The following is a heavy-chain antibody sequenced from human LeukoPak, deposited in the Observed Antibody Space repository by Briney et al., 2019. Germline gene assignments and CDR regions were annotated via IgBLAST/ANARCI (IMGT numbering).Heavy chain of an antibody. CDR3: ARETPYGDAGDY. J-gene: IGHJ4*02. V-gene: IGHV3-30*04. Sequence: GGSLRLSCAASGFTFSSYAMHWVRQAPGKGLEWVAVISYDGSNKYYADSVKGRFTISRDNSKNTLYLQMNSLRAEDTAVYYRARETPYGDAGDYWGQGTLATVSS. CDR2: ISYDGSNK. CDR1: GFTFSSYA. D-gene: IGHD4-17*01.